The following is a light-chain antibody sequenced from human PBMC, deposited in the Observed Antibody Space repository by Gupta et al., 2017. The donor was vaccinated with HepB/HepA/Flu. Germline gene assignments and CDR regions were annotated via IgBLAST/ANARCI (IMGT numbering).Light chain of an antibody. J-gene: IGKJ1*01. CDR3: QQDGSSPWT. V-gene: IGKV3-20*01. CDR1: QNVSSSY. CDR2: GAS. Sequence: EIVLTQSPGTLSLSPGERATLSCRASQNVSSSYLAWYQQKPGQAPRLLIYGASSRATGLPDRFSGSGSGTDFTLTISRLEPEDFAVYYCQQDGSSPWTFGQGTKVEIK.